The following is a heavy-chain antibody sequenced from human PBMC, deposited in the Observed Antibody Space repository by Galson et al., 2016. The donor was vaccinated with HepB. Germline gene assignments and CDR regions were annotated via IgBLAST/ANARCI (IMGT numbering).Heavy chain of an antibody. J-gene: IGHJ3*02. Sequence: SLRLSCAASGFTFSSYAMHWVRQAPGQGLEWVALISYDGSDKYYADSVKGRFTISRDNSKHTLSLQMNSLRAEDTALYYCARKDPTVAADAFDIWGQGTKVIVSS. CDR1: GFTFSSYA. CDR3: ARKDPTVAADAFDI. D-gene: IGHD4-11*01. V-gene: IGHV3-30-3*01. CDR2: ISYDGSDK.